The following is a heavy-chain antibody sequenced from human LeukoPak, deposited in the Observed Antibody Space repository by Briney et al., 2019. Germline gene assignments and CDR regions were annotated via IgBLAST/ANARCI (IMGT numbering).Heavy chain of an antibody. Sequence: ASVKVSCKASGGTFSSYAISWVRQAPGQGLEWMGWISAYNGNTNYAQKLQGRVTMTTDTSTSTAYMELRSLRSDDTAVYYCARDGYFYSEYFQHWGQGTPVTVSS. D-gene: IGHD3-9*01. CDR3: ARDGYFYSEYFQH. J-gene: IGHJ1*01. CDR1: GGTFSSYA. CDR2: ISAYNGNT. V-gene: IGHV1-18*01.